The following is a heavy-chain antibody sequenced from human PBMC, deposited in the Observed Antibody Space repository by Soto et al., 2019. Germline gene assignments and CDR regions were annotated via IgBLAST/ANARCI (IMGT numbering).Heavy chain of an antibody. CDR1: GGSLNSEHYH. V-gene: IGHV4-39*01. Sequence: SETLSLTCTVSGGSLNSEHYHWTWIRQSPGKGLEWIGTISYSVRTYYNPSLRSRVTTSVDTSKNQFSLKLTSVTAADTAIYYCGRALPCPGPAQAWFAPWGQGTLVTVCS. CDR3: GRALPCPGPAQAWFAP. J-gene: IGHJ5*02. CDR2: ISYSVRT.